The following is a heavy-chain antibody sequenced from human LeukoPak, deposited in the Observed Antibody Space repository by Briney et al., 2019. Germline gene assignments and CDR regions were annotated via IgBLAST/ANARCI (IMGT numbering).Heavy chain of an antibody. V-gene: IGHV4-59*01. CDR2: IYYSGST. CDR1: GGSISSYY. CDR3: ARVHGIYYYDSSGYYDY. D-gene: IGHD3-22*01. Sequence: PSETLSLTCTVSGGSISSYYWSWLRQPPGKGLEWIGYIYYSGSTNYNPSLKSRVTISVDTSKNQFSLKLSSVTAADTAVYYCARVHGIYYYDSSGYYDYWGQGTLVTVSS. J-gene: IGHJ4*02.